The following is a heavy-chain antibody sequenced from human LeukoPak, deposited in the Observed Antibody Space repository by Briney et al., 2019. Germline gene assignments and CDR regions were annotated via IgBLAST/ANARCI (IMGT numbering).Heavy chain of an antibody. CDR2: INPSGGST. J-gene: IGHJ6*02. D-gene: IGHD3-10*01. V-gene: IGHV1-46*01. CDR3: ARSPSGAYYYYGMDV. Sequence: GASVKVSCKASGYTFTSYCMHWVRQAPGQGLEWMGIINPSGGSTSYAQKFQGRVTMTRDTSTSTVYMELSSLRSEDTAVYYCARSPSGAYYYYGMDVWGQGTTVTVSS. CDR1: GYTFTSYC.